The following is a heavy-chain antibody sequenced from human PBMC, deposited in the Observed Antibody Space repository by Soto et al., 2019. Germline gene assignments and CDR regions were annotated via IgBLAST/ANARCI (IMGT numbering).Heavy chain of an antibody. J-gene: IGHJ4*02. V-gene: IGHV3-11*01. D-gene: IGHD3-10*01. CDR2: ISSSGSTI. CDR3: ARPITMVRGVMGLGY. Sequence: PGGSLRLSCAASGFTFSDYYTSWIRQAPGKGLEWVSYISSSGSTIYYADSVKGRFTISRDNAKNSLYLQMNSLRAEDTAVYYCARPITMVRGVMGLGYWGQGTLVTVSS. CDR1: GFTFSDYY.